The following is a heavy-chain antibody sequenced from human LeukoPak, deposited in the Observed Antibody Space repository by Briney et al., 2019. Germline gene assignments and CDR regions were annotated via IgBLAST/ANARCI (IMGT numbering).Heavy chain of an antibody. CDR3: ASGLVDYGDFDAFDI. V-gene: IGHV4-30-4*01. D-gene: IGHD4-17*01. Sequence: SQTLSLTCTVSGGSISSGDYYWSWIRQPPGKGLEWIGYIYYSGSTYYNPSLKSRVTISVDTSKNQFSLKLSSVTAADTAVYYCASGLVDYGDFDAFDIWGQGTMVTVSS. CDR2: IYYSGST. J-gene: IGHJ3*02. CDR1: GGSISSGDYY.